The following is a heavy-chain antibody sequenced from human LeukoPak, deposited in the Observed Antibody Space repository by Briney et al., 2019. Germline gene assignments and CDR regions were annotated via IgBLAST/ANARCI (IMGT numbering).Heavy chain of an antibody. J-gene: IGHJ4*02. V-gene: IGHV4-39*01. Sequence: SETLSLTCTVSGGSLRSSTYYWGWIRQSPGKGLEWIGGIYYSGSTYYNPSLKSRVTISVDTSKNQFSLKLSSVTAADTAVYYCARHRSQYYYDSSGYTRDFDYWGQGTLATVSS. D-gene: IGHD3-22*01. CDR1: GGSLRSSTYY. CDR3: ARHRSQYYYDSSGYTRDFDY. CDR2: IYYSGST.